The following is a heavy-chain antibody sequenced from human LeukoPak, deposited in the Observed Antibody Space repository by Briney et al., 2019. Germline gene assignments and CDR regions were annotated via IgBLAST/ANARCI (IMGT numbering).Heavy chain of an antibody. CDR2: IYYSGST. CDR1: GGSISSYY. J-gene: IGHJ4*02. D-gene: IGHD6-13*01. CDR3: ARRSGGYSIAAAGTPFDY. V-gene: IGHV4-59*01. Sequence: SETLSLTCTVSGGSISSYYWSWIRQPPGKGLEWIGYIYYSGSTNYNPSLKSRVTISVDTSKNQFSLKLSSVTAADTAVYYCARRSGGYSIAAAGTPFDYWGQGTLVTVSS.